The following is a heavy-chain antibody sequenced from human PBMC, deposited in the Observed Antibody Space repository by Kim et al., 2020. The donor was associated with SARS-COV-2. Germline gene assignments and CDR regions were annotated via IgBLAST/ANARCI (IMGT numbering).Heavy chain of an antibody. V-gene: IGHV1-2*02. CDR2: INPNSGGT. CDR3: ARGMTWELLAEYFQH. CDR1: GYTFTGYY. J-gene: IGHJ1*01. D-gene: IGHD1-26*01. Sequence: ASVKVSCKASGYTFTGYYMHWVRQAPGQGLEWMGWINPNSGGTNYAQKFQGRVTMTRDTSISTAYMELSRLRSDDTAVYYCARGMTWELLAEYFQHWGQGTLVTVSS.